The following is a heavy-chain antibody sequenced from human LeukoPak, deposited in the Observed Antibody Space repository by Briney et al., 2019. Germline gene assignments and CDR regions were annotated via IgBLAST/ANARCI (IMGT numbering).Heavy chain of an antibody. CDR2: INPDGGNT. CDR1: GGTFSSYA. Sequence: ASVKVSCKASGGTFSSYAISWVRQAPGQVLEWMGLINPDGGNTNYAQNFQGRVTLTRDTSTSTVYMELSSLRSEDTAIYYCARIRDGYNDAYDIWGQGTVVTVPS. J-gene: IGHJ3*02. V-gene: IGHV1-46*01. D-gene: IGHD5-24*01. CDR3: ARIRDGYNDAYDI.